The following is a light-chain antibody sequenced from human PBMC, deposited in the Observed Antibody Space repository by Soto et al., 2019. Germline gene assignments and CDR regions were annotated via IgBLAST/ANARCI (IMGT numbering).Light chain of an antibody. V-gene: IGLV2-23*03. Sequence: QSVLTQPASVSGSPGQSITSSCTGTSSDIGSYNLVSWYQQHPGKAPQLIIYEGSKRPPGISNRFSAAKSGNTASLTISGLQAEDEAEYYCCSYAGRRTFGAIFGGGTKVTVL. J-gene: IGLJ2*01. CDR3: CSYAGRRTFGAI. CDR2: EGS. CDR1: SSDIGSYNL.